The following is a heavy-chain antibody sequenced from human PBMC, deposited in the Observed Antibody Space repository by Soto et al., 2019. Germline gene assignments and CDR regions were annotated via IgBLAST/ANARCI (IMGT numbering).Heavy chain of an antibody. J-gene: IGHJ6*02. CDR1: GYTFATYD. V-gene: IGHV1-18*01. CDR2: ISTYNGNT. CDR3: ARDPYHVLMVNAPNLYGMDV. D-gene: IGHD2-8*01. Sequence: ASVKVSCKASGYTFATYDISWVRQAPGQGLEWMGRISTYNGNTNYPQSLQGRLTMTTDTSTTTAYMELRSLRSDDTAVYYCARDPYHVLMVNAPNLYGMDVWGQGTTVTVSS.